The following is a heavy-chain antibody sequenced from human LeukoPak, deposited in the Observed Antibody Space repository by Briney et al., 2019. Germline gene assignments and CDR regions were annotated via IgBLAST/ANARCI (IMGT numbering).Heavy chain of an antibody. CDR2: IKQDGSEK. CDR1: GFTISSYW. V-gene: IGHV3-7*01. CDR3: AAGAGWLIDY. D-gene: IGHD6-19*01. J-gene: IGHJ4*02. Sequence: PGGSLRLSCAASGFTISSYWMNWVRQAPGKGLEWVANIKQDGSEKKYVDSVKGRFTISRDNTQNSLYLQMNNLRVEDPAVYYCAAGAGWLIDYWGQGTLVTASS.